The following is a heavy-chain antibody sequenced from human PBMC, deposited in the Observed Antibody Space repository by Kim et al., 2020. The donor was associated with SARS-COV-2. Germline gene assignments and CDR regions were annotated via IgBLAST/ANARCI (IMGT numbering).Heavy chain of an antibody. Sequence: GGSLRLSCAGSGFSFSNYGMHWVRQAPGKGLEWVSVISYDGANKYHADSVKGRFTISRDDSKNTLYLQMNSLRAEDTAVYYCGKEWQYCGSISCRLYYYGVDVWGPGTTVTVSS. V-gene: IGHV3-30*18. D-gene: IGHD2-2*01. J-gene: IGHJ6*02. CDR3: GKEWQYCGSISCRLYYYGVDV. CDR2: ISYDGANK. CDR1: GFSFSNYG.